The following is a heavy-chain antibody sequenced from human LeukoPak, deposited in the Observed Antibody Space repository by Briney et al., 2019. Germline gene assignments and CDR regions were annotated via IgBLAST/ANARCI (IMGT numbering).Heavy chain of an antibody. D-gene: IGHD3-22*01. Sequence: QTGGSLRLSCAGSGFTFSNYEMNWIRQAPGKGLEWVSYITGNGGNVNYADSVKGRFTISRDNAKNSLYLQMSSLRAEDTAVYYCARQPDYYDSSGYFYYYYYYMDVWGKGTTVTVSS. V-gene: IGHV3-48*03. CDR1: GFTFSNYE. CDR2: ITGNGGNV. J-gene: IGHJ6*03. CDR3: ARQPDYYDSSGYFYYYYYYMDV.